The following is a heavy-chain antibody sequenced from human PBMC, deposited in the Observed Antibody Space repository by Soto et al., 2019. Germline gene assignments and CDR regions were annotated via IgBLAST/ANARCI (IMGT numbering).Heavy chain of an antibody. V-gene: IGHV1-2*04. CDR1: GYTFTGYY. CDR3: ARGRGSFSAFDI. D-gene: IGHD3-10*01. CDR2: INANSGDT. J-gene: IGHJ3*02. Sequence: ASVKVSCKASGYTFTGYYMHWVRLAPGQGLEWLGGINANSGDTNYAQKFQGWVTMTRDTSVSTAYMELTRLTSDDTAVYYCARGRGSFSAFDIWGQGTMVTVSS.